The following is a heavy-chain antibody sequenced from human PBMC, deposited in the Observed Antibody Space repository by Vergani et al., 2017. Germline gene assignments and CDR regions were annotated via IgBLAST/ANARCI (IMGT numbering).Heavy chain of an antibody. CDR1: GGSFSGYY. D-gene: IGHD1-26*01. Sequence: QVQLQQWGAGLLKPSETLSLTCAVYGGSFSGYYWSWIRQPPGKGLEWIGEINHSGSTNYNPSLKSRVTISVDTSKNQFSLKLSSVTAADTAVYYCARVRGIVGATIDYWGQGTLVTVSS. CDR3: ARVRGIVGATIDY. J-gene: IGHJ4*02. CDR2: INHSGST. V-gene: IGHV4-34*01.